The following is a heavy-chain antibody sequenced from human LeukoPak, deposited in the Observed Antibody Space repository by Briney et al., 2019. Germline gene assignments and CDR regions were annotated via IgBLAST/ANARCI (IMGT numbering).Heavy chain of an antibody. CDR2: MNPNSGNT. J-gene: IGHJ5*02. CDR3: ARAPSQVLWFGGRWFDP. CDR1: GYTFTGYY. V-gene: IGHV1-8*02. Sequence: ASVKVSCKASGYTFTGYYMHWVRQATGQGLEWMGWMNPNSGNTGYAQKFQGRVTMTRNTSISTAYMELSCLRSEDTAVYYCARAPSQVLWFGGRWFDPWGQGTLVTVSS. D-gene: IGHD3-10*01.